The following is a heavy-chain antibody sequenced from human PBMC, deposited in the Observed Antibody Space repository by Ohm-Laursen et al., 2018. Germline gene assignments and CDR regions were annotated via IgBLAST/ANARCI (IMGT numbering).Heavy chain of an antibody. Sequence: SLRLSCTASGFTFSNYWMTWVRQAPGKGLEWVAVISYDGSNKYYADSVKGRFTISRDNSKNTLYLQMNSLRAKDTAVYYCAKDRDIVVVPAAPGDYWGQGTLVTVSS. CDR1: GFTFSNYW. CDR3: AKDRDIVVVPAAPGDY. V-gene: IGHV3-30*18. CDR2: ISYDGSNK. D-gene: IGHD2-2*01. J-gene: IGHJ4*02.